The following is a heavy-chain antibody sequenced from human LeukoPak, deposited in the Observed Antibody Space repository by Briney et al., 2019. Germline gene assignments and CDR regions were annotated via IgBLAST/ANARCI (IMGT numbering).Heavy chain of an antibody. CDR3: ARVTDYYDSSGYRFREGAFDI. CDR2: IIPIFGTA. V-gene: IGHV1-69*05. Sequence: PVKVSCKASGGTFSSYAISWVRQAPGQGLEWMGGIIPIFGTANYAQKFQGRVTITTDESTSTAYMELSSLRSDDTAVYYCARVTDYYDSSGYRFREGAFDIWGQGTMVTVSS. D-gene: IGHD3-22*01. CDR1: GGTFSSYA. J-gene: IGHJ3*02.